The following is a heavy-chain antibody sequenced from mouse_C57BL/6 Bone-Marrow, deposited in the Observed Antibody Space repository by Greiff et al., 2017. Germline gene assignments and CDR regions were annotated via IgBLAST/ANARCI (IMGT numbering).Heavy chain of an antibody. CDR3: AREDYYGLDWYFDV. V-gene: IGHV1-69*01. CDR1: GYTFTSYW. Sequence: QVQLQQPGAELVMPGASVKLSCKASGYTFTSYWMHWVKQRPGQGLEWIGEIDPSDSYTNYNQKFKGKSTLTVDKSSSTAYMQLSSLTSEDSAVYYCAREDYYGLDWYFDVWGTGTTVTVSS. D-gene: IGHD1-1*01. CDR2: IDPSDSYT. J-gene: IGHJ1*03.